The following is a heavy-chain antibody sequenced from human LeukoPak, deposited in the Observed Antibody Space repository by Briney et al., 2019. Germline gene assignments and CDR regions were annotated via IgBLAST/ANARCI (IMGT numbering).Heavy chain of an antibody. CDR3: AKGGYCSSTSCLDY. D-gene: IGHD2-2*01. V-gene: IGHV3-43*01. CDR2: ISWGGGST. Sequence: GGSLRLSCAVSGFSFDDYTMLWLRQARGEGVEWVSLISWGGGSTYYAVSVKGRFTISRDNSKNSLYLQMNSLRTEDSALYYCAKGGYCSSTSCLDYWGQGTLVTVSS. J-gene: IGHJ4*02. CDR1: GFSFDDYT.